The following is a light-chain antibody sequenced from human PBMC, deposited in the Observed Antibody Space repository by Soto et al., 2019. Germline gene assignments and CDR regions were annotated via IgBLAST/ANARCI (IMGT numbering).Light chain of an antibody. J-gene: IGLJ1*01. Sequence: QPVLTQPRSVSGSPGQSVTISCTGTSSDVGGYNYVSWYQQHPGKAPKLIIYDVSKRPSGVPDRFSGSKSGYTASLTISGLRAEDEADYYCCSYAGGYTYVFGTGTKVTVL. V-gene: IGLV2-11*01. CDR2: DVS. CDR1: SSDVGGYNY. CDR3: CSYAGGYTYV.